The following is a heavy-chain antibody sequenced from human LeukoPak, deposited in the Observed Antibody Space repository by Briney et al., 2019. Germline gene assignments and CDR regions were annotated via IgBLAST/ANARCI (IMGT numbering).Heavy chain of an antibody. D-gene: IGHD2-2*01. CDR2: ISGSRGNT. V-gene: IGHV3-23*01. CDR3: AKGGTVVPAREGPFDY. CDR1: GFTFSSYA. J-gene: IGHJ4*02. Sequence: PGGSLRLSCAASGFTFSSYAMSWVRQAPGKGLEWVSAISGSRGNTYYADSVKGRFTISRDNSKNTLYLQMNSLRAEDTAVYYCAKGGTVVPAREGPFDYWGQGTLVTVSS.